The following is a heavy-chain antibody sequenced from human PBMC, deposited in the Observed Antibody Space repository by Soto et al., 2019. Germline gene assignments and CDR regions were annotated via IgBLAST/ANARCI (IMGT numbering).Heavy chain of an antibody. D-gene: IGHD3-9*01. CDR1: GGTFSSYT. Sequence: QVQLVQSGAEVKKPGSSVKVSCKASGGTFSSYTISWVRQAPGQGLEWMGRIIPILGIANYAQKFQGRVTIPADKSTSTAYMERSSLRSEDTAVYYCARSRYDILTGSPSYYYMDVWGKGTTVTVSS. J-gene: IGHJ6*03. V-gene: IGHV1-69*02. CDR3: ARSRYDILTGSPSYYYMDV. CDR2: IIPILGIA.